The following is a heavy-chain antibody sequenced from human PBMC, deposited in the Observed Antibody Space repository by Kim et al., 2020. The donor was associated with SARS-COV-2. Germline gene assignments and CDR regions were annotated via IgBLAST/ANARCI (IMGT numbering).Heavy chain of an antibody. Sequence: ASVKVSCKASGYTFTDYGISWVRQAPGQGLEWMGWISAYNGNTNYAQKVQGSVTMTTDTSTSTAYMELRSLRSDDAAMYFCARDVWSSSSTGPSFDYWGQGTLVTVSS. D-gene: IGHD6-6*01. CDR2: ISAYNGNT. CDR3: ARDVWSSSSTGPSFDY. CDR1: GYTFTDYG. J-gene: IGHJ4*02. V-gene: IGHV1-18*01.